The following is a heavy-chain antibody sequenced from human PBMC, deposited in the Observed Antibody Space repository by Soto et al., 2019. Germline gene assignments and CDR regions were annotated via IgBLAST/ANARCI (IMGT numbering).Heavy chain of an antibody. Sequence: LRLSCAASGFTFSSYGMHWVRQAPGKGLEWVAVISYDGSNKYYADSVKGRFTISRDNSKNTQYLQMNSLRAEDTAVYYCAKSNAWGYYDSSGYYSDYYYGMDVWGQGTTVTVSS. V-gene: IGHV3-30*18. D-gene: IGHD3-22*01. CDR2: ISYDGSNK. J-gene: IGHJ6*02. CDR3: AKSNAWGYYDSSGYYSDYYYGMDV. CDR1: GFTFSSYG.